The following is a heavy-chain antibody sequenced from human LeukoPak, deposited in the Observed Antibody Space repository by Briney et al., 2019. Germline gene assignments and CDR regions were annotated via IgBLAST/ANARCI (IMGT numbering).Heavy chain of an antibody. CDR3: ARRRYYDGSGYLD. V-gene: IGHV4-39*01. CDR1: GDSISRSDSY. CDR2: IYYSGRT. Sequence: PSETLSLTCSVSGDSISRSDSYWDWIRQPPGKGLEWIGTIYYSGRTYYSPSLKSRVTMSVDTSTNQFSLNLRSVTAADTAVYYCARRRYYDGSGYLDWGQGTLLSVSS. D-gene: IGHD3-22*01. J-gene: IGHJ1*01.